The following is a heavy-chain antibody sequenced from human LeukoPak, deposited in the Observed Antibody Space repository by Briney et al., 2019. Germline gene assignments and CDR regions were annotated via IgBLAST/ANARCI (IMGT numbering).Heavy chain of an antibody. Sequence: PGGSLRLSCAASGFTFSSYSMNWVRQAPGKGLEWVSSISSSSYIYYADSVKGRFTISRDNAKNSLYLQMNSLRAEDTAVYYCARDPPIASSSWYYFDFWSQGTLVTVSS. D-gene: IGHD6-13*01. CDR1: GFTFSSYS. CDR3: ARDPPIASSSWYYFDF. J-gene: IGHJ4*02. V-gene: IGHV3-21*01. CDR2: ISSSSYI.